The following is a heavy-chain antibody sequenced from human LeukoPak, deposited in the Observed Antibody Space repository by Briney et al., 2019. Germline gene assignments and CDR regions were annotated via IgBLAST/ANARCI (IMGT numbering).Heavy chain of an antibody. J-gene: IGHJ3*02. Sequence: GESLKISCKGSGYSFPTYWICWVRQMPGEGLEWMGIIYPGDSDNRYCPSFQGQVTIAADKSISTAYLQWSRLNGSHTAIYSCARTVFSDYGDGYNGGDIWGQGTMVTVSS. CDR3: ARTVFSDYGDGYNGGDI. CDR1: GYSFPTYW. D-gene: IGHD5-24*01. V-gene: IGHV5-51*01. CDR2: IYPGDSDN.